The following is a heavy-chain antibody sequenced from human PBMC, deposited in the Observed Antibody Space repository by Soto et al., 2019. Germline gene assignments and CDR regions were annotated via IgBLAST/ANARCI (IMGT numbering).Heavy chain of an antibody. D-gene: IGHD3-9*01. Sequence: GAXVKVSCKASGYTFTSYDTHWVRQATGQWLELMGWMNPNSGNTGYAQKFQGRVTMTRNTSISTAYMELSSLRSEDTAVYYCARGNYDILTGYLDAFDIWGQGTMVTVSS. J-gene: IGHJ3*02. V-gene: IGHV1-8*01. CDR3: ARGNYDILTGYLDAFDI. CDR1: GYTFTSYD. CDR2: MNPNSGNT.